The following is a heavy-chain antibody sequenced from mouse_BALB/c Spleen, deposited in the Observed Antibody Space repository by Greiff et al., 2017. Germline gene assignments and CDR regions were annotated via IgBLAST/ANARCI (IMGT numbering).Heavy chain of an antibody. J-gene: IGHJ3*01. D-gene: IGHD2-4*01. Sequence: DVKLVESGGGLVKPGGSLKLSCAASGFTFSSYAMSWVRQTPEKRLEWVATISSGGSYTYYPDSVKGRFTISRDNAKNTLYLQMSSLRSEDTAMYYCARHEDYDVRVWFAYWGQGTLVTVSA. CDR3: ARHEDYDVRVWFAY. CDR1: GFTFSSYA. V-gene: IGHV5-9-3*01. CDR2: ISSGGSYT.